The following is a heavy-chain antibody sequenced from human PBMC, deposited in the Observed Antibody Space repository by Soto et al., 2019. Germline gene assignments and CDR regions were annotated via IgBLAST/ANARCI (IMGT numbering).Heavy chain of an antibody. D-gene: IGHD5-12*01. CDR3: ARSDGSANY. J-gene: IGHJ4*02. CDR1: GYSFTSYW. V-gene: IGHV5-10-1*01. CDR2: MDPSDSYT. Sequence: PGESLRISCKGSGYSFTSYWISWVRQMPGKGLEWMGRMDPSDSYTTYSPSFQGHVPISADKPISTAYLQWSSLKASDTAMYYCARSDGSANYWGQGTRVTVSS.